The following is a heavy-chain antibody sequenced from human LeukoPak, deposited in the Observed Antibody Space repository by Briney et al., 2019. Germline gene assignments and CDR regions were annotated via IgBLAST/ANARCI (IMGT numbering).Heavy chain of an antibody. CDR3: ARGAITMIVVAPDY. CDR2: ISYDGSNK. Sequence: PGGSLRLSCAASGFTFSSYAMSWVRQAPGKGLEWVAVISYDGSNKYYADSVKGRFTISRDNSKNTLYLQMNSLRAEDTAVYYCARGAITMIVVAPDYWGQGTLVTVSS. D-gene: IGHD3-22*01. J-gene: IGHJ4*02. CDR1: GFTFSSYA. V-gene: IGHV3-30*04.